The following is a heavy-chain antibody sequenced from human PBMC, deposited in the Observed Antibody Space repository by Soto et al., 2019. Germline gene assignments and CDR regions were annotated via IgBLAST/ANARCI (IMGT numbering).Heavy chain of an antibody. D-gene: IGHD4-4*01. CDR1: GGSISSGDYY. CDR3: ARDFNYPGLQYSYGMDV. V-gene: IGHV4-30-4*01. J-gene: IGHJ6*02. CDR2: IYYSGST. Sequence: PSETLSLTCTVSGGSISSGDYYWSWIRQPPGKGLEWIGYIYYSGSTYYNPSLKSRVTISVDTSKNQFSLKLSSVTAADTAVYYCARDFNYPGLQYSYGMDVWGQGTTVT.